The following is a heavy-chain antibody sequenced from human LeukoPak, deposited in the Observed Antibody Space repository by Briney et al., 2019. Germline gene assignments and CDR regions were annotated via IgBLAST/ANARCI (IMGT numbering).Heavy chain of an antibody. D-gene: IGHD3-22*01. Sequence: ASVKVSCKASGYTFTGYYMHWVRQAPGQGLEWMGWINPNSGGTHYAQKFQGRVTMTRDTSISTAYMELSRLRSDDTAVYYCARGKGYYDSSGYYSPTFDYWGQGTLVTVSS. V-gene: IGHV1-2*02. CDR3: ARGKGYYDSSGYYSPTFDY. J-gene: IGHJ4*02. CDR2: INPNSGGT. CDR1: GYTFTGYY.